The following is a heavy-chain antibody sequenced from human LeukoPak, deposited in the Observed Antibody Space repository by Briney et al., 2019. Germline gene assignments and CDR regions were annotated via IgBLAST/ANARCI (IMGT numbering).Heavy chain of an antibody. J-gene: IGHJ5*02. CDR1: GGSISSYY. D-gene: IGHD4-17*01. V-gene: IGHV4-4*07. CDR3: ARVISGLRGKPSFDP. Sequence: KPSETLSLTCTVSGGSISSYYWSWIRQPAGKGLEWIGRIYTSGSTNYNPSLKSRVTMSVGTSKNQFSLKLSSVTAADTAVYYCARVISGLRGKPSFDPRGQGTLVTVSS. CDR2: IYTSGST.